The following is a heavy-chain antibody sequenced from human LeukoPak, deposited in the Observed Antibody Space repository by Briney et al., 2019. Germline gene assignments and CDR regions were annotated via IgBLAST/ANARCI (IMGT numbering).Heavy chain of an antibody. CDR2: IYASGST. J-gene: IGHJ3*02. CDR3: ARDRWVQLWSDAFDI. Sequence: PSETLSLTCTVSGVSISTYYWSWIRQPAGKGLEWIGHIYASGSTSYNPSLKSRVTMSVDTSKNQSSLKLSSVTAADTAVYYCARDRWVQLWSDAFDIWGQGTMVTVSS. V-gene: IGHV4-4*07. CDR1: GVSISTYY. D-gene: IGHD5-18*01.